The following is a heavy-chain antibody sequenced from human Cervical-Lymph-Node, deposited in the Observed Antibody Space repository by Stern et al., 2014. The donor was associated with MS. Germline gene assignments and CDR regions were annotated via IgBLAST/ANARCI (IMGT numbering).Heavy chain of an antibody. CDR3: ARDPSDYGGLIDY. D-gene: IGHD4-23*01. V-gene: IGHV3-33*01. CDR1: GFTFSSYG. Sequence: VQLEESGGGVVQPGRSLRLSCAASGFTFSSYGMHWVRQAPGKGLEWVAVIWYDGSNKYYADSVKGRFTISRDNSKNTLYLQMNSLRAEDTAVYYCARDPSDYGGLIDYWGQGTLVTVSS. CDR2: IWYDGSNK. J-gene: IGHJ4*02.